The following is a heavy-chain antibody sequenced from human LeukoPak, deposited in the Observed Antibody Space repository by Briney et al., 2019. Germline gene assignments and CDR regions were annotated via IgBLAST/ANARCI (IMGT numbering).Heavy chain of an antibody. D-gene: IGHD5-18*01. CDR3: ARNPLGVGYSYGEDY. Sequence: ASVKVSCKASGYTFTSYGISWVRQAPGQGLEWMGRISAYNGNTNYAQKLQGRVTMTTDTSTSTAYMELRSLRSDDTAVYYCARNPLGVGYSYGEDYWGRGTLVTVSS. J-gene: IGHJ4*02. CDR1: GYTFTSYG. CDR2: ISAYNGNT. V-gene: IGHV1-18*01.